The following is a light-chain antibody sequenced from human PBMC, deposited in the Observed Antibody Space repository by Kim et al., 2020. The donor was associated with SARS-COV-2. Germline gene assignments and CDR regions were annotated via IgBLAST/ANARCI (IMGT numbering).Light chain of an antibody. CDR1: SSDVGGYDY. CDR2: DVS. J-gene: IGLJ2*01. Sequence: QSALTQPRSVSGSPGQSVTISCSGTSSDVGGYDYVYWYQQHPGKVPKLMIYDVSKTPSGVPARFSGSKSGNTASLTISGLQAEDEADYYCCSYAGGYTHVVFGGGTQLTVL. CDR3: CSYAGGYTHVV. V-gene: IGLV2-11*01.